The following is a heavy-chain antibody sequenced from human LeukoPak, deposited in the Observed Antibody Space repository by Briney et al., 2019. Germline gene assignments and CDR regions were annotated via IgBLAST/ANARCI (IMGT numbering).Heavy chain of an antibody. CDR2: IVGSGGAT. V-gene: IGHV3-23*01. D-gene: IGHD6-19*01. CDR1: GFTFTNYA. CDR3: AKARLSTGWAYNDC. J-gene: IGHJ4*02. Sequence: PGGSLRLSCAASGFTFTNYAMSWVRQAPGKGLEWASAIVGSGGATFYADSGKGRFTISRDNSKNTVFLQMNSLRAEDTAVYYCAKARLSTGWAYNDCWGPGTLVTVSS.